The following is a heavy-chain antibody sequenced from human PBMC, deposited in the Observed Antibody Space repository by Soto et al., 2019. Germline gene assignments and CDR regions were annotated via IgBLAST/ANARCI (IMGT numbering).Heavy chain of an antibody. D-gene: IGHD6-6*01. Sequence: ASVKVSCKASGYTFTGYYMHWVRQAPGEGLEWMGWINPKSGGTNNAQKFQGRVTMTRDTPISTAYMELSRLRSDDTAVYYCASEVTYSSSSGWFDPWGQGTLVTVSS. CDR1: GYTFTGYY. CDR3: ASEVTYSSSSGWFDP. V-gene: IGHV1-2*02. CDR2: INPKSGGT. J-gene: IGHJ5*02.